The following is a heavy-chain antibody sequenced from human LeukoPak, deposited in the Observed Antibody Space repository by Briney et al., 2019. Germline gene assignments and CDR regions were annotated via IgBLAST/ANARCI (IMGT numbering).Heavy chain of an antibody. D-gene: IGHD6-6*01. CDR2: IWYDGSNI. CDR1: GFTFSSYG. Sequence: GGSLRLSCAASGFTFSSYGMHWVRQAPGKGLEWVAVIWYDGSNIYYADSAKGRFTISRDNSKKTLYLQMNSLRAEDTAMYYCARDWSGSSSRFFDYWGQGTLVTVSS. V-gene: IGHV3-33*01. J-gene: IGHJ4*02. CDR3: ARDWSGSSSRFFDY.